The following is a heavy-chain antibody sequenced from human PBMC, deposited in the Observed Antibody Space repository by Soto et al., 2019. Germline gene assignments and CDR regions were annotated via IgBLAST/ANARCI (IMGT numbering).Heavy chain of an antibody. CDR2: XYXXGXT. CDR3: ARLPYTYYYYGMDV. J-gene: IGHJ6*02. V-gene: IGHV3-53*01. Sequence: GGSPRLSCAASGFTVSSNYMSWVRQAPGQGLEXVSXXYXXGXTXXXDXXXGRFNISRDNSKNTLYLQMNSLRAEDTAVYYCARLPYTYYYYGMDVWGQGTTVT. CDR1: GFTVSSNY. D-gene: IGHD4-4*01.